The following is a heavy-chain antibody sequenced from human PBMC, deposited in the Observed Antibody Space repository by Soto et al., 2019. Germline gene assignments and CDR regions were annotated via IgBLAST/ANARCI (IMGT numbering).Heavy chain of an antibody. CDR1: GYTVTGYS. J-gene: IGHJ4*02. CDR3: VRDVSSSIDC. V-gene: IGHV1-3*01. CDR2: INAGNGDT. D-gene: IGHD2-2*01. Sequence: VASVTVSCKASGYTVTGYSMHCVRQAPGHRLEWMGWINAGNGDTKYSQKFQDRVTINRDTSASTVYMEMSSLRSEDTTVYYCVRDVSSSIDCWGQGTPVTVSS.